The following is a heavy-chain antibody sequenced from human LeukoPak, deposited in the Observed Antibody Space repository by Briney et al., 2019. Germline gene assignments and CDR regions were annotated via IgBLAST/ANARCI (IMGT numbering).Heavy chain of an antibody. J-gene: IGHJ4*02. CDR3: ASRRIAAAGPDFDY. V-gene: IGHV3-21*01. Sequence: AGGSLRLSCAASGLTFSSYSMNWVRQAPGKGLEWVSSISSSSSYIYYADSVKGRFTISRDNAKNSLYLQMNSLRAEDTAVYYCASRRIAAAGPDFDYWGQGTLVTVSS. CDR1: GLTFSSYS. CDR2: ISSSSSYI. D-gene: IGHD6-13*01.